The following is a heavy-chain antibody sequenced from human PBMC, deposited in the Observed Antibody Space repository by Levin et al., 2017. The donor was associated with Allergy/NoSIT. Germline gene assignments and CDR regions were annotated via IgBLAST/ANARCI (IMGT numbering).Heavy chain of an antibody. D-gene: IGHD4-17*01. J-gene: IGHJ6*02. CDR2: IYYSGST. Sequence: SETLSLTCTVSGGSISSYSLIWIRQPPGKGLEWIGYIYYSGSTNYNPSLKSRVTISVDSSKNQLSLNLSSVTAADTAVYYCARFYGDYRGYYYAMDVWGQGTTVTVSS. CDR1: GGSISSYS. V-gene: IGHV4-59*01. CDR3: ARFYGDYRGYYYAMDV.